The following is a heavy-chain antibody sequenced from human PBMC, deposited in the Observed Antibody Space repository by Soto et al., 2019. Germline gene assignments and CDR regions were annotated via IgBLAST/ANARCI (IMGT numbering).Heavy chain of an antibody. D-gene: IGHD6-13*01. CDR2: IYWDDDK. J-gene: IGHJ4*02. CDR3: AHNFDSSSKPAGGFDY. CDR1: GFSLSTSGVG. Sequence: GSGPTLVNPTQTLTLTCTFYGFSLSTSGVGVGWIRQPPGKALEWLALIYWDDDKRYSPSLKSRLTITKDTSKNQVVLTMTNMDPVDTATYYCAHNFDSSSKPAGGFDYWGQGTLVTVSS. V-gene: IGHV2-5*02.